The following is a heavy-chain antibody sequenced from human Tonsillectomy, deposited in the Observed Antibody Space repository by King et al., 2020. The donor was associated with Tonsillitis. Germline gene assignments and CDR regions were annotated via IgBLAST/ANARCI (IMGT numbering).Heavy chain of an antibody. CDR3: ASGYCSSASCYPVYYYYSMDV. Sequence: QLQESGPGLVEPSETLSLTCTVSGGSISSSSYYWGWIRQPPGKGLEWIGSMYYSGSTYYNPSLKSRVTMSVDTSKNQFSLKLSSVTAADTAVYYCASGYCSSASCYPVYYYYSMDVWGKGTTVTVSS. CDR1: GGSISSSSYY. J-gene: IGHJ6*03. V-gene: IGHV4-39*01. CDR2: MYYSGST. D-gene: IGHD2-2*03.